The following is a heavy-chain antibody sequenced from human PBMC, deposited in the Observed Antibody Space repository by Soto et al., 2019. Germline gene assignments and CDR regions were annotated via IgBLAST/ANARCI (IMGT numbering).Heavy chain of an antibody. CDR3: ARDQESITDRILQY. CDR2: ISAYNGNT. J-gene: IGHJ4*02. D-gene: IGHD3-10*01. CDR1: GDTFSSFG. V-gene: IGHV1-18*01. Sequence: ASVKVSCKASGDTFSSFGFSWVRQAPGQGLEWLGWISAYNGNTHYAQKVRDRVTLTTDTSTNTAYMELRSLTSDDTAVYYCARDQESITDRILQYWGQGTRVTVS.